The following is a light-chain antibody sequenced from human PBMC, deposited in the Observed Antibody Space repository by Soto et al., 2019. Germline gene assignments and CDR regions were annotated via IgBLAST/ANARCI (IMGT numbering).Light chain of an antibody. CDR2: AAS. J-gene: IGKJ5*01. CDR1: EDISTY. V-gene: IGKV1-9*01. CDR3: QQFNGYPIT. Sequence: DIQLTQSPSFLSASVGDRVTITCRASEDISTYLTWYHQKPGKIPKLLISAASTLQSGVPSRFSVSGSGTEVTLTISGLQHEDFATYYCQQFNGYPITFGQGTRLEI.